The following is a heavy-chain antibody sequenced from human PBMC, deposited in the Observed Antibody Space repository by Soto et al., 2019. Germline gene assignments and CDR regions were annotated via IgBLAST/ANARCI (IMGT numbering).Heavy chain of an antibody. Sequence: QLQLQESGSGLVKPSQTLSLTCAVSGGSISSGGYSWSWIRQPPGKGLEWIGYIYHSGSTYYNPSLTSRVTISVDRAKNQFSLKLSSVTAADTAVYYCARVSGWGLYACDIWGQGTMVTVS. D-gene: IGHD6-25*01. V-gene: IGHV4-30-2*01. CDR2: IYHSGST. CDR3: ARVSGWGLYACDI. J-gene: IGHJ3*02. CDR1: GGSISSGGYS.